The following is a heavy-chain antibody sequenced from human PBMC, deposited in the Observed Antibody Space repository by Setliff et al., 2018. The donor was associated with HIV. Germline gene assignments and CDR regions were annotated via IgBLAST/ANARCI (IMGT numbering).Heavy chain of an antibody. Sequence: GASVQVSCKASGGTFSSYAISWVRQAPGQGLEWMGGIIPILGIANYAQKFQGRVTITADESTSTAYMELSSLRSEDTAVYYCARDLLNYYDSSGHDYWGQGTLVTVSS. V-gene: IGHV1-69*10. CDR2: IIPILGIA. J-gene: IGHJ4*02. CDR3: ARDLLNYYDSSGHDY. CDR1: GGTFSSYA. D-gene: IGHD3-22*01.